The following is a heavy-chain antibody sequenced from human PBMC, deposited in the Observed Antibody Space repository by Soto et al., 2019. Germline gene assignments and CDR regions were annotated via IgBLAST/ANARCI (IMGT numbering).Heavy chain of an antibody. D-gene: IGHD2-2*01. CDR3: TTLGDIVVVPAAYYYYGMDV. J-gene: IGHJ6*02. CDR1: GFTFSNAW. Sequence: EVQLVESGGGLVKPGGSLRLSCAASGFTFSNAWMNWVRQAPGKGLEWVGRIKSKTDGGTTDYAAPVKGRFTISRDDSKNTLYLQMNSLKTEDTAVYYCTTLGDIVVVPAAYYYYGMDVWGQGTTVTVSS. CDR2: IKSKTDGGTT. V-gene: IGHV3-15*07.